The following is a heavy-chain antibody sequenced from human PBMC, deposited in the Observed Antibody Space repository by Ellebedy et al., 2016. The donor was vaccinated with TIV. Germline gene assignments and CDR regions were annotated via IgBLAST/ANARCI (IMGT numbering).Heavy chain of an antibody. D-gene: IGHD1-26*01. J-gene: IGHJ5*02. V-gene: IGHV4-34*01. CDR1: GGSFSGYY. Sequence: SETLSLPXAVYGGSFSGYYWSWIRQPPGKGLEWIGEINHSGSTNYNPSLKSRVTISVDTSKNQFSLKLSSVTAADTAVYYCARRGPSKSGSFPFDPWGQGTLVTVSS. CDR2: INHSGST. CDR3: ARRGPSKSGSFPFDP.